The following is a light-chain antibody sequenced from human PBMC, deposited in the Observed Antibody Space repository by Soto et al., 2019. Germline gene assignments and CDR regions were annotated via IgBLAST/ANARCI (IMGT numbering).Light chain of an antibody. V-gene: IGKV1-39*01. J-gene: IGKJ1*01. CDR2: GAS. Sequence: DIPRTQSPSSRSASVGDRATITCRASPSISSYLSWYPQKPGKAPKLLIYGASSLQSGVPSRFSGSGSGTDFTLTISSLQPEDFATYYCQQSYSTPTWTFGQGTKLEIK. CDR3: QQSYSTPTWT. CDR1: PSISSY.